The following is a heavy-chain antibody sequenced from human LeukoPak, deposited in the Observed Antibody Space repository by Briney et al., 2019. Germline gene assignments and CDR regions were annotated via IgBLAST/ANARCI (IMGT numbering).Heavy chain of an antibody. Sequence: GGSLRLSCAASGFTFSSYGMHWVRQAPGKGLEWVAVIWYGGSNKYYADSVKGRFTISRDNSKNTLYLQMNSLRAEDTAVYYCARVRSEVVRGVIPGYFDYWGQGTLVTVSS. CDR1: GFTFSSYG. CDR2: IWYGGSNK. J-gene: IGHJ4*02. D-gene: IGHD3-10*01. CDR3: ARVRSEVVRGVIPGYFDY. V-gene: IGHV3-33*01.